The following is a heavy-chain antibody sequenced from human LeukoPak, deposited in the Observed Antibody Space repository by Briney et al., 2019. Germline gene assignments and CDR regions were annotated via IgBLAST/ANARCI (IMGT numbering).Heavy chain of an antibody. CDR1: GFTFSSYA. CDR3: ARDAVAGLATRGWYFDL. J-gene: IGHJ2*01. Sequence: GGSLRLFCAASGFTFSSYAMHWVRQAPGKGLEWVAVISYDGSNKYYADSVKGRFTISRDNSKNTLYLQMNSLRAEDTAVYYCARDAVAGLATRGWYFDLWGRGTLVTVSS. D-gene: IGHD5-12*01. V-gene: IGHV3-30-3*01. CDR2: ISYDGSNK.